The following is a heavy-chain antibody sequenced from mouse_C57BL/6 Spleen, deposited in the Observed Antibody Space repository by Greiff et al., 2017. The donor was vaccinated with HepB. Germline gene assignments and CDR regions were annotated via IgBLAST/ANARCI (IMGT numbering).Heavy chain of an antibody. V-gene: IGHV5-17*01. CDR2: ISSGSSTI. D-gene: IGHD1-1*01. CDR3: AREGYYGSSYGGYFDV. J-gene: IGHJ1*03. Sequence: EVQLMESGGGLVKPGGSLKLSCAASGFTFSDYGMHWVRQAPEKGLEWVAYISSGSSTIYYADTVKGRFTISRDNAKNTLFLQMTSLRSEDTAMYYCAREGYYGSSYGGYFDVWDTGTTVTVSS. CDR1: GFTFSDYG.